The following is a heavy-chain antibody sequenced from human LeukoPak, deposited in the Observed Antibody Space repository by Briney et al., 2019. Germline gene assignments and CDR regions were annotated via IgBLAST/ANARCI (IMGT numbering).Heavy chain of an antibody. Sequence: ASVKVSCKASGYTFTRNTIHWVRQAPGQRLEWMGWINAGNVNTKYSQKLQDRVSITRDTAASAAYMELSSLRSEDTAVYYCARQASSGSGIDYWGQGTLVTVSS. CDR1: GYTFTRNT. V-gene: IGHV1-3*01. D-gene: IGHD2-15*01. CDR2: INAGNVNT. CDR3: ARQASSGSGIDY. J-gene: IGHJ4*02.